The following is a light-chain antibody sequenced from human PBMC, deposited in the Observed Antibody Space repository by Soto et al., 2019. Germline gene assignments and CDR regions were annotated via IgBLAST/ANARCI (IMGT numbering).Light chain of an antibody. CDR1: QGISNH. V-gene: IGKV1-27*01. CDR2: AAS. CDR3: QQYNSAPPWT. J-gene: IGKJ1*01. Sequence: DIQMTQSPSSLSASVGDRVTIPCRASQGISNHLAWYQQKPGKLPKLLVYAASTLQSGVPSRFSGSGSVTDFTLTISSLQPEDVATYYSQQYNSAPPWTFGQGTKVEIK.